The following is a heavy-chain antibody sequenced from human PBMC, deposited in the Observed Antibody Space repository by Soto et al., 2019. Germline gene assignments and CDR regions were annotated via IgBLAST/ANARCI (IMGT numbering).Heavy chain of an antibody. Sequence: SEALSLTCTVSGGSISSYYWSWIRQPPGKGLEWIGYVYYTGSTNYNPSLTDRVTISMDTSKSQFSLTLSSVTAADTAVYYCASDIFGVVNDYYGMDVWGQGTTVTVS. J-gene: IGHJ6*02. CDR3: ASDIFGVVNDYYGMDV. V-gene: IGHV4-59*08. CDR1: GGSISSYY. CDR2: VYYTGST. D-gene: IGHD3-3*01.